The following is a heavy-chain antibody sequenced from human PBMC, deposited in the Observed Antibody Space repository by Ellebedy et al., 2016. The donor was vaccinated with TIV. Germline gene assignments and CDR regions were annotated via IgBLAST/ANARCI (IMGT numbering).Heavy chain of an antibody. CDR2: ISAYNGNT. V-gene: IGHV1-18*01. Sequence: ASVKVSCKASGYSFTSYGISWVRQAPGQGLEWMGWISAYNGNTNYAQKLQGRVIMTTDTSTSTAYMELRSLRSDDTAVYYCARDHMFGGHLVQYWYFDLWGRGTLVAVSS. CDR3: ARDHMFGGHLVQYWYFDL. D-gene: IGHD3-10*02. J-gene: IGHJ2*01. CDR1: GYSFTSYG.